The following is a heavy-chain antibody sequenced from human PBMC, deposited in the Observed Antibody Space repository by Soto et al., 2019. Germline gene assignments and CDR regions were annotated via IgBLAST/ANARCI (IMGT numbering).Heavy chain of an antibody. CDR2: IWYDGSNK. V-gene: IGHV3-33*01. CDR3: ARPYTDTDRYYYYGMDV. D-gene: IGHD2-2*02. Sequence: QVQLVESGGGVVQPGRSLRLSCAASGFTFSSYGMHWVRQAPGKGLEWVAVIWYDGSNKYYADSVKGRFTISRDNSKNTLYLQMNSLRAEDTAVYYCARPYTDTDRYYYYGMDVWGQGTTVTVSS. CDR1: GFTFSSYG. J-gene: IGHJ6*02.